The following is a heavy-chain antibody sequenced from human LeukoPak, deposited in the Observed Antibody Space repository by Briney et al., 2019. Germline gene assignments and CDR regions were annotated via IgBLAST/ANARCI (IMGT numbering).Heavy chain of an antibody. CDR3: ASISIDSSVLRYYYYMDV. V-gene: IGHV4-34*01. J-gene: IGHJ6*03. Sequence: SETLSLTCAVYGGSFSGYYWSWIRQPPGKGLEWIGEINHSGSTNYNPSLKSRVTISVDTSKNQFSLKLSSVTAADTAVYYCASISIDSSVLRYYYYMDVWGKGTTVTVSS. D-gene: IGHD3-22*01. CDR1: GGSFSGYY. CDR2: INHSGST.